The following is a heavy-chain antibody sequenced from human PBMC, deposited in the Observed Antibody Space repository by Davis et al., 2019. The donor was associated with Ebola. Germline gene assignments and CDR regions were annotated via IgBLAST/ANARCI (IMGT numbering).Heavy chain of an antibody. V-gene: IGHV3-74*01. Sequence: GESLKISCAASGFTFSSYWMHWVRQGPGKGLVWVSRIKTDGSSTNYADSVKGRFTISRDNAKNSLYLQMNSLRAEDTAVYYCAREVAVVYFDYWGQGTLVTVSS. CDR1: GFTFSSYW. CDR3: AREVAVVYFDY. J-gene: IGHJ4*02. D-gene: IGHD6-19*01. CDR2: IKTDGSST.